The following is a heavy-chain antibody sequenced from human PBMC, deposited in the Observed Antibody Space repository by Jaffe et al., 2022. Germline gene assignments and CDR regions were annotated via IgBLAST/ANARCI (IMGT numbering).Heavy chain of an antibody. CDR2: IIPIFGTA. Sequence: QVQLVQSGAEVKKPGSSVKVSCKASGGTFSSYAISWVRQAPGQGLEWMGGIIPIFGTANYAQKFQGRVTITTDESTSTAYMELSSLRSEDTAVYYCARETYYYDSSGYYGYFDYWGQGTLVTVSS. D-gene: IGHD3-22*01. V-gene: IGHV1-69*05. CDR1: GGTFSSYA. J-gene: IGHJ4*02. CDR3: ARETYYYDSSGYYGYFDY.